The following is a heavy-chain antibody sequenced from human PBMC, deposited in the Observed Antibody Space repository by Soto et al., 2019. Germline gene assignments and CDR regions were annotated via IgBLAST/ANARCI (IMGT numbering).Heavy chain of an antibody. V-gene: IGHV3-48*02. Sequence: GGSPRLSCAASGFTFSTFSMIWVRQAPGKGLEWVSYIDSGSRTIFYADSVKGRFTISRDNAKNSIYLQMKSLRDEGTSVYYCAQFSSWYGFQHWGQGTLVTVSS. CDR1: GFTFSTFS. D-gene: IGHD6-19*01. J-gene: IGHJ1*01. CDR3: AQFSSWYGFQH. CDR2: IDSGSRTI.